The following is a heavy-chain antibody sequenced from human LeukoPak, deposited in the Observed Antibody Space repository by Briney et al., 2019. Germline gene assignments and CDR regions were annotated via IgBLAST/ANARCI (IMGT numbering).Heavy chain of an antibody. CDR1: GFAFRSYG. CDR3: ARDGADTAMVTADY. V-gene: IGHV3-23*01. CDR2: ISDDASKT. Sequence: GGSLRLSCAASGFAFRSYGMTWVRQAPGKGLEWVSAISDDASKTYYADSVRGRFAISRDNSKNTLYLQMNSLRAEDTAVYYCARDGADTAMVTADYWGQGTLVTVSS. J-gene: IGHJ4*02. D-gene: IGHD5-18*01.